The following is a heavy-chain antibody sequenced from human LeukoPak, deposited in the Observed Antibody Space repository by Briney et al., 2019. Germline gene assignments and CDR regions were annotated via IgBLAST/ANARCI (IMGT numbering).Heavy chain of an antibody. CDR2: ISSSGSTI. D-gene: IGHD6-19*01. J-gene: IGHJ6*03. V-gene: IGHV3-48*03. CDR3: AGHGYSSGWEAYYMDV. Sequence: GGSLRLSCAASGFTLSSYEMNWVRQAPGKGLEWVSYISSSGSTIYYADSVKGRFTISRDNAKNSLYLQMNSLRAEDTAVYYCAGHGYSSGWEAYYMDVWGKGTTVTVSS. CDR1: GFTLSSYE.